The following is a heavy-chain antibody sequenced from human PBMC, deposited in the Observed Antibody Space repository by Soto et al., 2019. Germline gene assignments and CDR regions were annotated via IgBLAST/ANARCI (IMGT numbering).Heavy chain of an antibody. CDR3: EKDRRPADFWSGYYTGIRVMDV. CDR1: GFTFDDYA. CDR2: ISWNSGSI. V-gene: IGHV3-9*01. D-gene: IGHD3-3*01. J-gene: IGHJ6*02. Sequence: GGSLRLSCAASGFTFDDYAMHWVRQAPGKGLEWVSGISWNSGSIGYADSVKGRFTISRDNAKNSLYMQMNSLRAEDGAFYYCEKDRRPADFWSGYYTGIRVMDVWGQGTTVTVSS.